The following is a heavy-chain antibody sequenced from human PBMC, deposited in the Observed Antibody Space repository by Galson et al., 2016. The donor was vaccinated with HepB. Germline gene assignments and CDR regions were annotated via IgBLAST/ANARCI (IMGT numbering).Heavy chain of an antibody. Sequence: ATMSLTCTVSGGSIVSTTFYWGWIRQAPGKALEWIGAIYSSGNTYYNPSLKSPVSISVDTAKNQFSLRVNSVAATDMAVYYCARQPEGSAWYKTHRGYFDYWGPGKVVTVSS. J-gene: IGHJ4*02. D-gene: IGHD6-19*01. V-gene: IGHV4-39*01. CDR2: IYSSGNT. CDR1: GGSIVSTTFY. CDR3: ARQPEGSAWYKTHRGYFDY.